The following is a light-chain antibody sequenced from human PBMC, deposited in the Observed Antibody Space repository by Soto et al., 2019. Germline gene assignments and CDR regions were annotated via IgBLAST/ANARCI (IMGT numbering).Light chain of an antibody. CDR3: QRYNNWPPIT. CDR1: QGVSSN. J-gene: IGKJ5*01. CDR2: GAS. V-gene: IGKV3-15*01. Sequence: EIVMTQSPATLSVSPGERATLSCRASQGVSSNLAWYQQKPGQAPRLLIYGASTRATGIPARFSGSGSGTEFTLTISSLQSEDFAVYSCQRYNNWPPITFGQGTRLEIK.